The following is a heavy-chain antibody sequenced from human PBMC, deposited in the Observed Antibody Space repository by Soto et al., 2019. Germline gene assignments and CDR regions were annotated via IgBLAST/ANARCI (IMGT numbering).Heavy chain of an antibody. J-gene: IGHJ4*02. V-gene: IGHV3-30*18. D-gene: IGHD2-21*02. CDR3: AKEYGIVVVTATVDY. CDR2: ISYDGSNK. Sequence: PGGSLRLSCAASGLTFSSYGMHWVRQAPGKGLEWVAVISYDGSNKYYADSVKGRFTISRDNSKNTLYLQMNSLRAEDTAVYYCAKEYGIVVVTATVDYWGQGTLVTVSS. CDR1: GLTFSSYG.